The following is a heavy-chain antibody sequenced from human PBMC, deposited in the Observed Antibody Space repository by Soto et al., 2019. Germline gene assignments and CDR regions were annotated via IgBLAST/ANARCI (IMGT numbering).Heavy chain of an antibody. V-gene: IGHV1-69*01. Sequence: QVQLVQSGAVVKTPGSSVNVSCKASGGTFSSYSINWVRQAPGQGLEWMGVIIPIFGTANYAQKFQASVTMTADESTSTAYMALSSLRAEDTAVYYCARDGGRHSGGIDYWGQGPLVTVTS. J-gene: IGHJ4*02. D-gene: IGHD2-15*01. CDR1: GGTFSSYS. CDR3: ARDGGRHSGGIDY. CDR2: IIPIFGTA.